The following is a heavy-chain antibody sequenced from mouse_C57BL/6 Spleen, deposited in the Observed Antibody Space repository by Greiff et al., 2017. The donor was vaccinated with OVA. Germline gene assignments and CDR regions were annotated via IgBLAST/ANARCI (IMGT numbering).Heavy chain of an antibody. J-gene: IGHJ2*01. CDR2: IDPSDSYT. Sequence: QVQLQQPGAELVKPGASVKLSCKASGYTFTSYWMQWVKQRPGQGLEWIGEIDPSDSYTNYNQKFKGKATLTVDTSSSTAYMQLSSLTSEDSAVYDCARRENYYGSSYFDYWGQGTTLTVSS. CDR3: ARRENYYGSSYFDY. D-gene: IGHD1-1*01. CDR1: GYTFTSYW. V-gene: IGHV1-50*01.